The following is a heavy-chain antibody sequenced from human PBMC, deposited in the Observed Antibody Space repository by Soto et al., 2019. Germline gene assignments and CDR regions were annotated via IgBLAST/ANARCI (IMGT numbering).Heavy chain of an antibody. J-gene: IGHJ4*02. CDR1: GFSLSNARMG. V-gene: IGHV2-26*01. Sequence: QVTLKESGPVLVNPTETLTLTCTVSGFSLSNARMGVSWIRQPPGKALEWLAHIFSNDEKSYSTSLKSRLTISKDTSKSQVVLTMTNMDPVDTATYYCARIRYSGSYPTDYWGQGTLVTVSS. CDR2: IFSNDEK. CDR3: ARIRYSGSYPTDY. D-gene: IGHD1-26*01.